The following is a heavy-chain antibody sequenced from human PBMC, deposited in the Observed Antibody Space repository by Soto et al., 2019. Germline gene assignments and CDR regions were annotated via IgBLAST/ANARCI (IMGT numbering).Heavy chain of an antibody. D-gene: IGHD1-1*01. Sequence: QVPLVQSGAEVRKPGASVRVSCKATGYSFTRQDINWLRQAAGQGLEWMGWMNPNSGNAVYAQKFRGRVTMTRNTSIHTAYIEVTSLKAEDTAVYFCARGAYNESSHWFDPWGQGTLVTVSS. CDR1: GYSFTRQD. V-gene: IGHV1-8*01. J-gene: IGHJ5*02. CDR3: ARGAYNESSHWFDP. CDR2: MNPNSGNA.